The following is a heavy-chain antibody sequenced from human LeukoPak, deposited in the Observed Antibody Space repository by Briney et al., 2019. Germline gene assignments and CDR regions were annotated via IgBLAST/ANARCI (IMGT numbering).Heavy chain of an antibody. CDR2: IYTSGST. D-gene: IGHD6-13*01. V-gene: IGHV4-4*07. CDR1: GGSISSYY. Sequence: SETLSLTCTVSGGSISSYYWSWIRQPAGKGLEWIGRIYTSGSTNYNPSLKSRVTISVDTSKNQFSLKLSSVTAADTAVYYCARGPRIATPIDYWGQGTLVTVSS. CDR3: ARGPRIATPIDY. J-gene: IGHJ4*02.